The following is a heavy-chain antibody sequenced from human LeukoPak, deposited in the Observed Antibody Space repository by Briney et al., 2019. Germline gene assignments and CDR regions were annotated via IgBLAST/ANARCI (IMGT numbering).Heavy chain of an antibody. V-gene: IGHV4-39*07. CDR3: AREDDGY. Sequence: PSETLSLTCTVSGGPIGSSNYYWGWIRQPPGKGLEWIGEINHSGSTNYNPSLKSRVTISVDTSKNPFSLKLSSVTAADTAVYYCAREDDGYWGQGTLVTVSS. CDR2: INHSGST. D-gene: IGHD3-16*01. J-gene: IGHJ4*02. CDR1: GGPIGSSNYY.